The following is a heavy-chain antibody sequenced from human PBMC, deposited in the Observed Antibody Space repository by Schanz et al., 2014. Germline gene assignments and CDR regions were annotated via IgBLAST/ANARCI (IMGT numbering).Heavy chain of an antibody. CDR3: ATENWWTVEK. J-gene: IGHJ4*02. Sequence: QVQLVESGGGVVQPGRSLKLSCAASGFPFSSHGMHWVRQAPAKGLEWVAVVGDTGTTKFYADSVKGRFAISRDNAKNTLYLQMNSLGAEDTAVYYCATENWWTVEKWGQGTLVTVSS. D-gene: IGHD2-15*01. CDR2: VGDTGTTK. V-gene: IGHV3-33*03. CDR1: GFPFSSHG.